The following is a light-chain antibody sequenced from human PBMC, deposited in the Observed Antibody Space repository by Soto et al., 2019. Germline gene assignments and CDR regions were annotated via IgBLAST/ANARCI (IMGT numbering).Light chain of an antibody. CDR2: DAS. CDR3: RHRSNWPLT. J-gene: IGKJ4*01. Sequence: DIVLSQSPCALSLSPGERATLSCRASQSVSSYLAWYQQKPGQAPRLLIYDASNRATGIPARFSGSGSGTDFTLTITSLEPEDFAVYYCRHRSNWPLTFGGGTKVDIK. CDR1: QSVSSY. V-gene: IGKV3-11*01.